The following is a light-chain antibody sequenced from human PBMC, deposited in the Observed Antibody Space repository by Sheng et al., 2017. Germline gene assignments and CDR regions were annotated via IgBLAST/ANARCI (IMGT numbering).Light chain of an antibody. CDR2: GAS. Sequence: ETVMTQSPATLSVSPGERATLSCRASQSVSAYLAWYQQKPGQAPRLLIYGASTRATGIPARFSGNGSGTEFTLTISSLQSEDFAVYFCQQYHNWPLTFGGGTKVEIK. V-gene: IGKV3-15*01. CDR1: QSVSAY. CDR3: QQYHNWPLT. J-gene: IGKJ4*01.